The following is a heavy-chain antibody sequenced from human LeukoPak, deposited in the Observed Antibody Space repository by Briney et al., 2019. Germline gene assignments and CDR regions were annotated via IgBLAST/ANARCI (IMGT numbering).Heavy chain of an antibody. CDR3: ARVLWSYYYDSSGFDAFDI. D-gene: IGHD3-22*01. CDR2: FDPEDGET. J-gene: IGHJ3*02. V-gene: IGHV1-24*01. Sequence: GASVKVSCKVSGYTLTELSMHWVRQAPGKGLEWMGGFDPEDGETIYAQKFQGRVTMTEDTSTDTAYTELRSLRSDDTAVYYCARVLWSYYYDSSGFDAFDIWGQGTMVTVSS. CDR1: GYTLTELS.